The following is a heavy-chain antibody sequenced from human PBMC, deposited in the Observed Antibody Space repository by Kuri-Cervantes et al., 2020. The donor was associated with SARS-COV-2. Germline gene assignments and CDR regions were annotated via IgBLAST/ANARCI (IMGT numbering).Heavy chain of an antibody. D-gene: IGHD1-1*01. CDR3: VRDGDHWNFDY. CDR2: INPDGSYT. J-gene: IGHJ4*02. Sequence: GGALKISCAASGFTFSGHWIHWVRQAPGKGLVWVSRINPDGSYTNNAASVKGRFNLSRDNAKNMLFLQMNRLRAEDTAVYYCVRDGDHWNFDYWGQGTLVTVSS. CDR1: GFTFSGHW. V-gene: IGHV3-74*01.